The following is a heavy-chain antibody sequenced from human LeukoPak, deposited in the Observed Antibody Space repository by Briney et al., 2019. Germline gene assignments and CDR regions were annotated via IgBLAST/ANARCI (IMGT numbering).Heavy chain of an antibody. V-gene: IGHV4-39*01. Sequence: SETLSLTCTVSGGSISSSSYYWGWIRQPPGKGLEWIGSIYYSGSTYYNPSLKSRVTISVDTSKNQFSLKLSSVTAADTAVYYCASRTFAYCGGDCYPPAFDIWGQGTMVTVSS. CDR3: ASRTFAYCGGDCYPPAFDI. D-gene: IGHD2-21*02. CDR1: GGSISSSSYY. J-gene: IGHJ3*02. CDR2: IYYSGST.